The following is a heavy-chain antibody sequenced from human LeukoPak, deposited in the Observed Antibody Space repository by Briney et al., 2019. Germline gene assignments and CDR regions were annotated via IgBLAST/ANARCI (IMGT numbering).Heavy chain of an antibody. Sequence: PGRSLRLSCAASGFTFSSYAMHWVRQAPGKGLEWVAVISYDGSNKYYADSVKGRFTISRDNSKNTLYLQMNSLRAEDTAVYYCAKVARLRGYYQSFDYWGQGTLVTVSS. V-gene: IGHV3-30*04. CDR3: AKVARLRGYYQSFDY. J-gene: IGHJ4*02. CDR2: ISYDGSNK. CDR1: GFTFSSYA. D-gene: IGHD3-22*01.